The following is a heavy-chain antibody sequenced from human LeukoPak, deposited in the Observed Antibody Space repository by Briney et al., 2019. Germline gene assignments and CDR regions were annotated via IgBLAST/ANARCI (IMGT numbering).Heavy chain of an antibody. D-gene: IGHD6-19*01. Sequence: GGSLRLSCAASGFTFSSYAMSWVRQAPGKGLEWVSAISGSGGSTYYADSVKGRFTISRDNSKNTLCQQMNSLRAEDTAVYYCAKGIYSSGWFDYWGQGTLVTVSS. CDR2: ISGSGGST. CDR1: GFTFSSYA. CDR3: AKGIYSSGWFDY. V-gene: IGHV3-23*01. J-gene: IGHJ4*02.